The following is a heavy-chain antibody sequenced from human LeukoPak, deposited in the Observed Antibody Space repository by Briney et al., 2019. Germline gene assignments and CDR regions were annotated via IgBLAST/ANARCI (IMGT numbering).Heavy chain of an antibody. J-gene: IGHJ6*02. CDR3: AKTRTMSVYSGLDV. CDR2: ISGSGGST. V-gene: IGHV3-23*01. D-gene: IGHD1-7*01. Sequence: GGSLRLSCAASGFTFSSYAMSWVRQAPGKGLEWVSAISGSGGSTYYADSVKGRFTISRDNSKNTLYLQMNSLRAEDTAVYHCAKTRTMSVYSGLDVWGQGTTVTASS. CDR1: GFTFSSYA.